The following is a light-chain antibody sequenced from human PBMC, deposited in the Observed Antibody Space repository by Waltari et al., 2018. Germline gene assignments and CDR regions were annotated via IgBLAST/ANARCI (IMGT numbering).Light chain of an antibody. Sequence: EIVLTQSPATLSLSPGERATLSCRASQSVTTYLAWYQQKPGQPPRLLIYDASNRATGIPARFSGSGSGTDFTLTISSLEPKDFAVYYCQQRGTWPITFGQGTRLEIK. V-gene: IGKV3-11*01. J-gene: IGKJ5*01. CDR3: QQRGTWPIT. CDR2: DAS. CDR1: QSVTTY.